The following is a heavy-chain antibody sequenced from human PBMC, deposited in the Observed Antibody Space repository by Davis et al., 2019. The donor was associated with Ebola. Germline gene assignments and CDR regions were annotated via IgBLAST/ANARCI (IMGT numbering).Heavy chain of an antibody. D-gene: IGHD1-26*01. J-gene: IGHJ4*02. CDR3: AREVGETKLDQ. CDR2: IIPVFGTT. V-gene: IGHV1-69*13. Sequence: SVKVSCKASGGTFSSYAISWVRQAPGQGLEWLGAIIPVFGTTKNAQKFQGRITLTADEPTSTAYMELSILRSDDTAVYYCAREVGETKLDQWGQGTLVTVSS. CDR1: GGTFSSYA.